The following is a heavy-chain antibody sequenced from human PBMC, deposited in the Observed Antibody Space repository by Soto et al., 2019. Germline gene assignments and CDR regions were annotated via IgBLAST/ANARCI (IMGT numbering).Heavy chain of an antibody. CDR1: GFTFSSYS. Sequence: PGGSLRLSCAASGFTFSSYSMNWVRQAPGKGLEWVSSISSSSSYIYYADSVKGRFTISRDNAKNSLYLQMNSLRAEDTAVYYCARDYYGSGSYYNAPDYWGQGTLVTVSS. D-gene: IGHD3-10*01. V-gene: IGHV3-21*01. CDR3: ARDYYGSGSYYNAPDY. J-gene: IGHJ4*02. CDR2: ISSSSSYI.